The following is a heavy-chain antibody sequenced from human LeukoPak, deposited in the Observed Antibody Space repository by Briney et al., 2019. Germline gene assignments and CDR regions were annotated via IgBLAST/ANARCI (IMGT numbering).Heavy chain of an antibody. CDR1: GFTFSSYG. Sequence: GGSLRLSCAASGFTFSSYGMHWVRQAPGKGLEWVAVIWYDGSNKYYADSVKGRFTISRDNSKNTLYLQMNSLRAEDTAVYYCARVVVPAAISYYYGMDVWRQGTTVTVSS. V-gene: IGHV3-33*01. D-gene: IGHD2-2*01. J-gene: IGHJ6*02. CDR3: ARVVVPAAISYYYGMDV. CDR2: IWYDGSNK.